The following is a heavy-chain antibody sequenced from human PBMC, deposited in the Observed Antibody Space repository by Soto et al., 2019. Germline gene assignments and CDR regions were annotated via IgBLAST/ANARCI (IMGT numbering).Heavy chain of an antibody. D-gene: IGHD2-15*01. J-gene: IGHJ6*02. CDR3: ASANFYFCYGMDV. V-gene: IGHV4-39*01. Sequence: PSETLSLTCTVSGGSISSSSYYWGWLRQPPGKGLEWIGSIYYSGGTYYNPSLRSRVIISVDTSKNEFSLKLTSVTAADTAGYYCASANFYFCYGMDVWGQGTTVTVSS. CDR2: IYYSGGT. CDR1: GGSISSSSYY.